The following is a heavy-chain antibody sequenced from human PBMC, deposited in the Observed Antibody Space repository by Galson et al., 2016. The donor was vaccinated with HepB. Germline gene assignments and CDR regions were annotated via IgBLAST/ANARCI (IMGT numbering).Heavy chain of an antibody. CDR3: ARGVTSSYYAFPAS. Sequence: SLRLSCAASGFPFDEYDMSWVRQVPGKGLEWVSGIYRNGGITGYADSVRGRFTISRDNAKNSLYLQMSSLRDEDTAVYYCARGVTSSYYAFPASWGQGTLVTVSS. J-gene: IGHJ5*02. V-gene: IGHV3-20*04. CDR2: IYRNGGIT. CDR1: GFPFDEYD. D-gene: IGHD2/OR15-2a*01.